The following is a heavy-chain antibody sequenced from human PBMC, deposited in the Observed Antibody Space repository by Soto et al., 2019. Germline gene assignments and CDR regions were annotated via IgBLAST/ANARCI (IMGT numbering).Heavy chain of an antibody. D-gene: IGHD5-18*01. Sequence: ASVKVSCKASGYTFTSYGISWVRQAPGQGLEWMGWISAYNGNTNYAQKLQDRVTMNTDTSTSTAYMELRSLRSDDTAVYYCARGNVDTAMVYNWFDPWGQGTLVTVSS. J-gene: IGHJ5*02. V-gene: IGHV1-18*01. CDR1: GYTFTSYG. CDR3: ARGNVDTAMVYNWFDP. CDR2: ISAYNGNT.